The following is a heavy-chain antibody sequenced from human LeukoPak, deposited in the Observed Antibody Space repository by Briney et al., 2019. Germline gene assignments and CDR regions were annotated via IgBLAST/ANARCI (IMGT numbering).Heavy chain of an antibody. CDR3: ARGYCSSTSCYYHYFDY. J-gene: IGHJ4*02. V-gene: IGHV1-18*01. D-gene: IGHD2-2*01. CDR2: ISAYNGNT. Sequence: ASVKVSCKASGYTFTSYGISWVRQAPGQGLEWMGWISAYNGNTNYAQKLQGRVTMTTDTSTSTAYMELRSLRSDDTAVYYCARGYCSSTSCYYHYFDYWGQGTLVTVSS. CDR1: GYTFTSYG.